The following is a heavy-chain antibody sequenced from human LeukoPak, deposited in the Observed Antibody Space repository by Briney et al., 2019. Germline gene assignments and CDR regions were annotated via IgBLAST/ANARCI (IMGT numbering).Heavy chain of an antibody. D-gene: IGHD3-10*01. Sequence: SETLSLTCTVSGGSISSGSYFWSWIRQPAGKGLEWIGRIYTSGSTNYSPSLKSRVTISVDTSKNQFSLKLSSVTAADTAVYYCARGIFSYYGSGSYYLSGNWFDPWGQGTLVTVSS. V-gene: IGHV4-61*02. CDR3: ARGIFSYYGSGSYYLSGNWFDP. CDR2: IYTSGST. CDR1: GGSISSGSYF. J-gene: IGHJ5*02.